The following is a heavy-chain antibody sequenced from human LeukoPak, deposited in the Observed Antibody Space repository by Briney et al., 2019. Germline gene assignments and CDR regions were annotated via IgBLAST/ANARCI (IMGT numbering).Heavy chain of an antibody. J-gene: IGHJ4*02. CDR3: ARYDSSGYYLRSGFDY. CDR1: GYTFTSYG. D-gene: IGHD3-22*01. CDR2: ISAYNGNT. V-gene: IGHV1-18*01. Sequence: ASVTVSCKASGYTFTSYGISWVRQAPGQGLEWMGWISAYNGNTNYAQKLQGRVTMTTDTSTSTAYMELRSLRSDDTAVYYCARYDSSGYYLRSGFDYWGQGTLVTVSS.